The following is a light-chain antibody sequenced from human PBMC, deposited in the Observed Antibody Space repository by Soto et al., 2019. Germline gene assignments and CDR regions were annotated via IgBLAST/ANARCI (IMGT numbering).Light chain of an antibody. CDR1: QSVSSN. Sequence: EIVMTQSPATLSVSPGERATLSCRASQSVSSNLAWYQQKPDQAPRRLIYGASTRATGIPARFSGSRSGTEFTLTISRLQSEDFAVYYCQQYNNWPYTFGQGTKLEIK. CDR3: QQYNNWPYT. J-gene: IGKJ2*01. V-gene: IGKV3-15*01. CDR2: GAS.